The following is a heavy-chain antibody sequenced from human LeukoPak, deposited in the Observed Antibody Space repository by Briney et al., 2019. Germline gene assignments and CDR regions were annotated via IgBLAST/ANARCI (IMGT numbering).Heavy chain of an antibody. CDR3: ARGDVYCSSTSCYTYWFDP. Sequence: SQTLSLTCTVSGGSINSGNYYWNWIRQPAGKGLEYIGRVHTSGHTDYNPSLKSRVTISVDTSKNQFSLKLSSVTAADTAVYYCARGDVYCSSTSCYTYWFDPWGQGTLVTVSS. D-gene: IGHD2-2*02. CDR2: VHTSGHT. J-gene: IGHJ5*02. V-gene: IGHV4-61*02. CDR1: GGSINSGNYY.